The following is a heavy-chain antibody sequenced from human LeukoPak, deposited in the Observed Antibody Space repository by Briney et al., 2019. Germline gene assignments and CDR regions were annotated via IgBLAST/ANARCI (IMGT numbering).Heavy chain of an antibody. CDR2: IIPILGIA. Sequence: SVKVSCKASGGTFSSYTISWVRQAPGQGLEWMGRIIPILGIANYAQKFQGRVTITADKSTSTAYMELSSLRSEDTAVYYCASDYDFWSGYSLSDTPPIDIWGQGTMVTVSS. J-gene: IGHJ3*02. V-gene: IGHV1-69*02. CDR3: ASDYDFWSGYSLSDTPPIDI. D-gene: IGHD3-3*01. CDR1: GGTFSSYT.